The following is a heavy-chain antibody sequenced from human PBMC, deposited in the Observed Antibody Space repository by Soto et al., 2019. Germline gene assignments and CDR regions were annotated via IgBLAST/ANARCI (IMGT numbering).Heavy chain of an antibody. J-gene: IGHJ6*02. Sequence: QVQLVQSGAEVKKPGASVKVSCKASGYTFTGYYMHWVRQAPGQGLEWMGWINPNSGGTNYAQKFQGWVTMTRDTSISTAYMELSRLRSDDTAVYYCARDLKTPGPIYYGMDVWGQGTTVTVSS. CDR1: GYTFTGYY. CDR3: ARDLKTPGPIYYGMDV. CDR2: INPNSGGT. V-gene: IGHV1-2*04.